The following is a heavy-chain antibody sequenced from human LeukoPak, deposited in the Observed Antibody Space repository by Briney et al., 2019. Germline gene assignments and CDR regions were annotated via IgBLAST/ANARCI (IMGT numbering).Heavy chain of an antibody. V-gene: IGHV3-66*04. CDR3: ARLHYDVLTGPFDY. J-gene: IGHJ4*02. CDR2: IYSGGAT. D-gene: IGHD3-9*01. CDR1: GFSFSDYY. Sequence: PGGSLRLSCAASGFSFSDYYMHWVRQAPGKGLEWVSIIYSGGATFYADSVKGRFTISRENSKNTLWLQMNSLRAEDTAVYYCARLHYDVLTGPFDYWGQGTLVTVSS.